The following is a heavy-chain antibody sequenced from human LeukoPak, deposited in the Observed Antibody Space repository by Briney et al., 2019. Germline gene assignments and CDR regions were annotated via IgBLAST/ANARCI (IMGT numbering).Heavy chain of an antibody. CDR1: GFTFSSYW. J-gene: IGHJ4*02. CDR2: IASDGSST. Sequence: SGGSLRLSCAASGFTFSSYWMNGVRQAPGKGLVWVSRIASDGSSTTYADSVKGRFSISRDNAKNSLYLQMNSLRAEDTAVYYCARVYDSSGYTLGGYWGQGTLVTVSS. V-gene: IGHV3-74*01. CDR3: ARVYDSSGYTLGGY. D-gene: IGHD3-22*01.